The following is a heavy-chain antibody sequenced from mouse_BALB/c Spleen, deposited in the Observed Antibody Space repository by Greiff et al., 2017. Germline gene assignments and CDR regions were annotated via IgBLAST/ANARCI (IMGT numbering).Heavy chain of an antibody. J-gene: IGHJ4*01. CDR1: GYTFTSYC. Sequence: VQLQQSGAELVKPGASVKMSCKASGYTFTSYCMHWVKQRPGQGLEWIGVIDPSDSYTSYNQKFKGKATLTVDTSSSTAYLQLSSLTSEDSAVYYCTRSDMGLPYAMDYWGQGTSVTVSS. V-gene: IGHV1S127*01. D-gene: IGHD2-2*01. CDR3: TRSDMGLPYAMDY. CDR2: IDPSDSYT.